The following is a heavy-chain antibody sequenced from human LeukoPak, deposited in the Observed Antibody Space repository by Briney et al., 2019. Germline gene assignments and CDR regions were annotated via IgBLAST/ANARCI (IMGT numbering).Heavy chain of an antibody. V-gene: IGHV3-74*01. J-gene: IGHJ4*02. D-gene: IGHD4-17*01. CDR1: GFTFSSYW. CDR2: INSDGSST. CDR3: ARDPRRLRNFDY. Sequence: PGGSLRLSCAASGFTFSSYWMHWVRQAPGKGLVWVSRINSDGSSTSYADSMKGRFTISRDNAKNTLYLQMNSLRAEDTAVYYCARDPRRLRNFDYWGQGTLVTVSS.